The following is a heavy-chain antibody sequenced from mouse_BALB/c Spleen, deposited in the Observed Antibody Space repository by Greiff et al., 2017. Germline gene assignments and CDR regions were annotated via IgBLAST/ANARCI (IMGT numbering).Heavy chain of an antibody. CDR3: ARVTIPYYFDY. CDR1: GFTFSDYG. CDR2: ISNLAYSI. D-gene: IGHD2-13*01. Sequence: EVKLVESGGGLVQPGGSRKLSCAASGFTFSDYGMAWVRQAPGKGPEWVAFISNLAYSIYYADTVTGRFTISRENAKNTLYLEMSSLRSEDTAMYYCARVTIPYYFDYWGQGTTLTVSS. V-gene: IGHV5-15*02. J-gene: IGHJ2*01.